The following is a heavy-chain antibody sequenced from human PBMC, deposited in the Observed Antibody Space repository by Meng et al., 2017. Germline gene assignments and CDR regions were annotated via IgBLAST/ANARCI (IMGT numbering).Heavy chain of an antibody. J-gene: IGHJ4*02. CDR2: ISYDGSNK. Sequence: LVVWAGGAVVQPGRALRLPWSAAGFTFSSYAMHWVSQAPRKGLEWVAVISYDGSNKYYAYSVKSRFTISRDNSRNTLYLQMNSLRADDTAVYYCARNTYNYDSSGYIDYWGQGTLVTVSS. CDR3: ARNTYNYDSSGYIDY. D-gene: IGHD3-22*01. V-gene: IGHV3-30*04. CDR1: GFTFSSYA.